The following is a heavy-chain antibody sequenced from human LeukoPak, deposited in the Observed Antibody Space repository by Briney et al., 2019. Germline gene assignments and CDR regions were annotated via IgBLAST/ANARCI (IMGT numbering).Heavy chain of an antibody. V-gene: IGHV3-13*01. D-gene: IGHD3-10*01. CDR3: ARDDLLLWFGELSVA. J-gene: IGHJ5*02. CDR1: GFTFSSHD. CDR2: IGTAGDT. Sequence: PGGSLRLSCAASGFTFSSHDMHWVRHATGKGLEWVSAIGTAGDTYYPGSVKGRFTISRENAKNSLYLQMNSLRAGDTAVYYCARDDLLLWFGELSVAWGQGTLVTVSS.